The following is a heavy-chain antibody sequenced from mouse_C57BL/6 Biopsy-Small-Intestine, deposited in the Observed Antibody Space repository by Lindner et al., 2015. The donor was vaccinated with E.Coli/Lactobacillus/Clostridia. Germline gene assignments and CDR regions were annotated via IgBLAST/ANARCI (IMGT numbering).Heavy chain of an antibody. CDR2: IYTGDGDT. Sequence: VQLQESGPELVKPGASVKISCKASGYAFSSSWMNWVKQRPGKGLEWIGQIYTGDGDTNYDGKFKGKATLTADKSSSTAYMQLSSLTSEDSAVYFCARGTAAWFAYWGQGTLVTVSA. CDR3: ARGTAAWFAY. V-gene: IGHV1-82*01. CDR1: GYAFSSSW. J-gene: IGHJ3*01. D-gene: IGHD3-3*01.